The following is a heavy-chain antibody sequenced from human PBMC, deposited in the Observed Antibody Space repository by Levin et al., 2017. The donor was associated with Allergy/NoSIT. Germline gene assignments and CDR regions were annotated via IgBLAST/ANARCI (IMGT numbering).Heavy chain of an antibody. J-gene: IGHJ2*01. CDR2: IDWDDDK. CDR1: GFSLSTSGMC. CDR3: ARIRYDILTGYASWYFDL. Sequence: SGPTLVKPTQTLTLTCTFSGFSLSTSGMCVSWIRQPPGKALEWLALIDWDDDKYYSTSLKTRLTISKETSKNQVVLTMTNMDPVDTATYYCARIRYDILTGYASWYFDLWGRGTLVTVSS. D-gene: IGHD3-9*01. V-gene: IGHV2-70*01.